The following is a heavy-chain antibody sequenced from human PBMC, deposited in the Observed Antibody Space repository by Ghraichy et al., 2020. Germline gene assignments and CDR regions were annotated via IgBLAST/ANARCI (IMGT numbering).Heavy chain of an antibody. J-gene: IGHJ6*02. CDR1: GFTFGDYA. V-gene: IGHV3-49*03. CDR3: TRYSGYGGYGMDV. D-gene: IGHD5-12*01. Sequence: GGSLRLSGTASGFTFGDYAMSWFRQALGKGLEWVGFIRSKAYGGTTEYAASVKGRFTISRDDSKSIAYLQMNSLKTEDTAVYYCTRYSGYGGYGMDVWGQGTTVTVSS. CDR2: IRSKAYGGTT.